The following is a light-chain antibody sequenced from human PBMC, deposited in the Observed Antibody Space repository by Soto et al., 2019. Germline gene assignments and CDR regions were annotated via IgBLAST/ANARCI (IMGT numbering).Light chain of an antibody. V-gene: IGLV1-51*01. CDR2: DNT. CDR1: NSNIGKNY. J-gene: IGLJ2*01. CDR3: GTWDTSLSTLL. Sequence: QSVLTQPPSMSVAPGQKVAISCYGSNSNIGKNYVSWYQQLPGAAPKLLIYDNTERPSGIPDRFSGSKSVTSATLAITALQPGDEADYYCGTWDTSLSTLLFGGGTKVTVL.